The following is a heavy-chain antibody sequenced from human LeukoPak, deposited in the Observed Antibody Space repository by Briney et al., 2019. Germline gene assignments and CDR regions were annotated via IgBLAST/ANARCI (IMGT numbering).Heavy chain of an antibody. D-gene: IGHD6-13*01. V-gene: IGHV3-23*01. CDR3: AKGSGSSWSYYYYAMDV. Sequence: GGSLRLSCAASGFTFSSYAMSWVRQAPGKGLEWVSTISSSDSSTYYADSVKGRFTISRDNSKNTLYLQMNSLRAEDTAVYYCAKGSGSSWSYYYYAMDVWGQGTTVTVSS. CDR1: GFTFSSYA. J-gene: IGHJ6*02. CDR2: ISSSDSST.